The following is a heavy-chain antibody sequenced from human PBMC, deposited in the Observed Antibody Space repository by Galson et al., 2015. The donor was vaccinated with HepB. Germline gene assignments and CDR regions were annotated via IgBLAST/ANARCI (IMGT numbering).Heavy chain of an antibody. CDR3: ARSPSDYYDSSGYFDY. Sequence: SLRLSCAASGFTFSSYGMHWVRQAPGKGLEWVAVIWYDGSNKYYADSVKGRFTISGDNSKNTLYLQMNSLRAEDTAVYYCARSPSDYYDSSGYFDYWGQGTLVTVSS. V-gene: IGHV3-33*01. CDR2: IWYDGSNK. D-gene: IGHD3-22*01. CDR1: GFTFSSYG. J-gene: IGHJ4*02.